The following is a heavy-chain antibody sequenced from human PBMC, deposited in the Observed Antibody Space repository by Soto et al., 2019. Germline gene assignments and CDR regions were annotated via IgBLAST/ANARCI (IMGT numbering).Heavy chain of an antibody. CDR1: GFSLTTSGVG. CDR2: IYWNDDK. V-gene: IGHV2-5*01. J-gene: IGHJ5*02. Sequence: QITLKESGPTLVKPTQTLTLTCTFSGFSLTTSGVGVGWICQPPGKALEWLALIYWNDDKRYSPSLRGRLTITKDTSKNQVVLAMTNMDPVDTATYYCAHHTITPATNWFDPWGLGTLVTVSS. CDR3: AHHTITPATNWFDP. D-gene: IGHD2-2*01.